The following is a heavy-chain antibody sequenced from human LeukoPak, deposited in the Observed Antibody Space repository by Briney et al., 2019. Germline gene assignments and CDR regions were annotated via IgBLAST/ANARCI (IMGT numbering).Heavy chain of an antibody. CDR2: IGWHGGAI. CDR3: AKERSTRSSYGDAFDI. Sequence: GGSLRLSCAASGFIFADYTLHWVRLPSGKGLEWVSGIGWHGGAIGYADSVKGRFTISRNNAKNSLYLEMNSLTAEDTALYYCAKERSTRSSYGDAFDIWGQGTVVTASS. CDR1: GFIFADYT. D-gene: IGHD6-6*01. J-gene: IGHJ3*02. V-gene: IGHV3-9*01.